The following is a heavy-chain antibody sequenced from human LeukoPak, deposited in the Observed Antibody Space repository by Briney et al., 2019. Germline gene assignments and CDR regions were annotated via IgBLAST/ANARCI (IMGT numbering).Heavy chain of an antibody. CDR1: GFTFSSYW. D-gene: IGHD3-9*01. CDR2: IKQDGSEK. J-gene: IGHJ6*03. V-gene: IGHV3-7*01. CDR3: AREEGLRYFDRSLEPYYYYYMDV. Sequence: GSLRLSCAASGFTFSSYWMSWVRQAPGKGLEWVANIKQDGSEKYYVDSVKGRFTISRDNAKNSLYLQMNSLRAEDTAVYYCAREEGLRYFDRSLEPYYYYYMDVWGKGTTVTVSS.